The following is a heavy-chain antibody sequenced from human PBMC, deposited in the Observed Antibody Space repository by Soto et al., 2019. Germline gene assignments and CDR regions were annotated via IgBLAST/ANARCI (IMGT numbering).Heavy chain of an antibody. CDR1: GFTFSDYY. Sequence: EVQLVESGGGLVQPGGSLRLSCAASGFTFSDYYMDWVRQAPGKGLEWVGRIRSKGVSYTTDYAASVKGRFTISRDDSKNSLYLQMNSLKTEDTAMYYCARGDFVIPWGPGILVTVSS. J-gene: IGHJ5*02. CDR3: ARGDFVIP. D-gene: IGHD2-21*02. CDR2: IRSKGVSYTT. V-gene: IGHV3-72*01.